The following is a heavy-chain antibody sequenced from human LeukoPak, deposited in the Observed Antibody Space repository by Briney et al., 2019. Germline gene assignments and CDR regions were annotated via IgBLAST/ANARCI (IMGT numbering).Heavy chain of an antibody. J-gene: IGHJ5*02. CDR1: GASISSYY. Sequence: PSETLSLTCTVSGASISSYYWSWMRQPAGKGLEWIGRIHTSGTTNYNPSLKSRVTMSADTSKNQFSLKLSSVTAADTAVYYCARGGILGPAALDPWGQGTLVTVSS. V-gene: IGHV4-4*07. CDR2: IHTSGTT. CDR3: ARGGILGPAALDP. D-gene: IGHD3-16*01.